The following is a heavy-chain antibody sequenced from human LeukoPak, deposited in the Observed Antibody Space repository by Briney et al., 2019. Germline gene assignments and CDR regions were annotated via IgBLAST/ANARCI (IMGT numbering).Heavy chain of an antibody. CDR2: IRYDGSNK. J-gene: IGHJ4*02. CDR1: GFTFSSYG. V-gene: IGHV3-30*02. Sequence: GGSLRLSCAASGFTFSSYGMHWVRQAPGKGLEWATFIRYDGSNKYYADSVKGRFTISRDNAKNSLYLLMNSLRAEDTAVYYCARRAPSHDFDYWGQGTLVTVSS. CDR3: ARRAPSHDFDY.